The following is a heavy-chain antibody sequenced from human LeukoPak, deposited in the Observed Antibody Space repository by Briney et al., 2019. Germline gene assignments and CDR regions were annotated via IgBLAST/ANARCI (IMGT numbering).Heavy chain of an antibody. J-gene: IGHJ5*02. V-gene: IGHV1-46*01. CDR2: INPSGGRT. Sequence: GASVKVSCKASGYTFTSYYIHWGRQAPGQGLEWVGIINPSGGRTSYAQKFQGRVTMTRDTSTSTVYMELSSLRSEDTAVYYCARVDITVTPTGETGWFDPWGQGTLVTVSS. CDR1: GYTFTSYY. CDR3: ARVDITVTPTGETGWFDP. D-gene: IGHD4-17*01.